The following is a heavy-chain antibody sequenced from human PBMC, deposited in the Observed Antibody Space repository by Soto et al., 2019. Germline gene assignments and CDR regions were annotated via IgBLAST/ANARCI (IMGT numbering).Heavy chain of an antibody. V-gene: IGHV3-33*01. CDR1: GFTFRSYG. Sequence: QVQLVESGGGVVQPGRSLRLSCAASGFTFRSYGMHWVREAPGKGLEWVAVIWYDGSKKYYADSVKGRFTISGDNSKNTLYLQMNSLKAEDTAVYYCARGQGANYYGSDYGMDVWGQGTTVTVSS. CDR2: IWYDGSKK. J-gene: IGHJ6*02. CDR3: ARGQGANYYGSDYGMDV. D-gene: IGHD3-10*01.